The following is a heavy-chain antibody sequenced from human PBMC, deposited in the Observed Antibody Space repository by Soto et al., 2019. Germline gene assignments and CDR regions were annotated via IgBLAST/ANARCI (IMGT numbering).Heavy chain of an antibody. D-gene: IGHD3-10*01. CDR3: ARAPRGNYGYPSYFDY. V-gene: IGHV4-59*01. J-gene: IGHJ4*02. Sequence: TSETLSLTCTVSGGSIISYYWSWIRQPPGKGLEWIGYIYYSGSTNYNPSLKSRVTISVDTSKNQFSLKLSSVTAADTAVYYCARAPRGNYGYPSYFDYWGQGTLVTVSS. CDR1: GGSIISYY. CDR2: IYYSGST.